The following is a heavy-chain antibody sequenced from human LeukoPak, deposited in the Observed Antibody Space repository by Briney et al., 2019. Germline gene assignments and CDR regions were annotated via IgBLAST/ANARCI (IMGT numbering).Heavy chain of an antibody. J-gene: IGHJ3*02. Sequence: GGSLRLSCVSSGFPFSRYWMNWVRQAPGKGLEWVANINQDGSEKYYVDSVKGRFTISRDNAKNSLYLQMNSLRAEDTAVYYCARGSGSYDIWGQGTMVTVSS. CDR1: GFPFSRYW. D-gene: IGHD1-26*01. CDR2: INQDGSEK. CDR3: ARGSGSYDI. V-gene: IGHV3-7*04.